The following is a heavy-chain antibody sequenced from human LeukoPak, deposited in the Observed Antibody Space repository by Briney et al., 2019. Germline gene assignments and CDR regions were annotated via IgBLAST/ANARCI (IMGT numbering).Heavy chain of an antibody. CDR3: ARDWSGYYGSGRNYYYYYGMDV. V-gene: IGHV4-59*01. Sequence: SETLSLTCTVSGGSISSYYWSWIRQPPGKGLEGIGYIYDSGRTNYNPSLESRVTISVDTSKNQFSLKLHSVTDADTAVYYCARDWSGYYGSGRNYYYYYGMDVWGQGTTVTVSS. D-gene: IGHD3-10*01. J-gene: IGHJ6*02. CDR2: IYDSGRT. CDR1: GGSISSYY.